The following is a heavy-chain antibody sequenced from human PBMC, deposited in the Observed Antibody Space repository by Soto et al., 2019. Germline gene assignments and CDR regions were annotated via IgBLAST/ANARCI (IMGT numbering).Heavy chain of an antibody. CDR2: ISGSGGDT. D-gene: IGHD2-15*01. CDR3: ARREGYCSGGSCSYAFDI. V-gene: IGHV3-23*01. J-gene: IGHJ3*02. Sequence: EVQLLESGGGLVQPGGSLRLSCAASGFTFSSYAMSWVRQAPGKGLEWVSAISGSGGDTYYPGSVKGRFTISRENAKNSLYLQMNSLRAGDTAVYYCARREGYCSGGSCSYAFDIWGQGTMVTVSS. CDR1: GFTFSSYA.